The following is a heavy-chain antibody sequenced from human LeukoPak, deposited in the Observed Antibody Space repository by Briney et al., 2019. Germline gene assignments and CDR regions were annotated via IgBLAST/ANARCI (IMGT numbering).Heavy chain of an antibody. D-gene: IGHD2-15*01. Sequence: PSETLSLTCTVSGGSSSSSGYYWGWIRQPPGKGLEWIGNIYYSGSTYYNPSLKSRVTISVDTSKNQFSLKLSSVTAADTAVYYCWIRDDCSGGGCYGIIDYWGQGTLVTVSS. J-gene: IGHJ4*02. CDR1: GGSSSSSGYY. CDR3: WIRDDCSGGGCYGIIDY. V-gene: IGHV4-39*07. CDR2: IYYSGST.